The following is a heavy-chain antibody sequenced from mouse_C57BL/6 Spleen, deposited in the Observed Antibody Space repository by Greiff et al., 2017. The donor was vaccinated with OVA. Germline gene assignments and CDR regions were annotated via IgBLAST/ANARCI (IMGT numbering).Heavy chain of an antibody. V-gene: IGHV5-9*01. CDR1: GFTFSSYT. CDR3: ARRNYGSSYGYAMDY. J-gene: IGHJ4*01. Sequence: EVKVVESGGGLVKPGGSLKLSCAASGFTFSSYTMSWVRQTPEKRLEWVATISGGGGNTYYPDSVKGRFTISRDNAKNTLYLQMSSLRSEDTALYYCARRNYGSSYGYAMDYWGQGTSVTVSS. CDR2: ISGGGGNT. D-gene: IGHD1-1*01.